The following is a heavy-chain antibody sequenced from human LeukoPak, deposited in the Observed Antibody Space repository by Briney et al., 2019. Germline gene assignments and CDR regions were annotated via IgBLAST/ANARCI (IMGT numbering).Heavy chain of an antibody. CDR1: GFTFSSYG. J-gene: IGHJ4*02. CDR2: IWYDGSNK. V-gene: IGHV3-33*01. CDR3: ARVLGYCSGGSCYEEGYFDY. Sequence: GGSLILSCAASGFTFSSYGMHWVRQAPGKGLEWVAVIWYDGSNKYYADSVKGRFTISRDNSKNTLYLQMNSLRAEDTAVYYCARVLGYCSGGSCYEEGYFDYWGQGTLVTVSS. D-gene: IGHD2-15*01.